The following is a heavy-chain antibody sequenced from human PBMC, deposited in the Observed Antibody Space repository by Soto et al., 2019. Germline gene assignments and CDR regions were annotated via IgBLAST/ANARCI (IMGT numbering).Heavy chain of an antibody. V-gene: IGHV3-23*01. CDR3: ATYSSPFDY. D-gene: IGHD6-13*01. CDR2: ISATGTTT. CDR1: EFSFGGLP. Sequence: EVQLMESGEALYHPGGSLRLSFPASEFSFGGLPLIWFRQAPGKGLEWVSAISATGTTTYYADSVKGRFTISRDNSKRTLFLQMDSLSPEDTAVYYCATYSSPFDYWGQGTLVTVSS. J-gene: IGHJ4*02.